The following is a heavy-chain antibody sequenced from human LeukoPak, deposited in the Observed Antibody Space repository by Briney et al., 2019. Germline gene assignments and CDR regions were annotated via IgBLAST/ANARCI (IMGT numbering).Heavy chain of an antibody. V-gene: IGHV1-18*01. D-gene: IGHD3-22*01. J-gene: IGHJ4*02. CDR1: GYTFTSYG. CDR3: AREGYYYDSSGTYLY. Sequence: ASVKVSCKASGYTFTSYGISWVRQAPGQGLEWMGWISAYNGNTNYAQKLQGRVTMTRDTSTSTVYMELSSLRSEDTAVYYCAREGYYYDSSGTYLYWGQGTLVTVSS. CDR2: ISAYNGNT.